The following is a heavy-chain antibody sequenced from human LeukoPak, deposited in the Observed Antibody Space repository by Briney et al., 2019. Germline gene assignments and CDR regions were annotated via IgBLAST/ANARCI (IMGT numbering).Heavy chain of an antibody. V-gene: IGHV3-11*04. Sequence: PGGSLRLSCAASGFTFSDYYMSWIRQAPGKGLEWVSYISSSGSSIYYADSVKGRFTISRDNARNSLYLQMNSLRAEDTAVYYCARDLTMVRGVINWGQGTLVTVSS. CDR3: ARDLTMVRGVIN. D-gene: IGHD3-10*01. J-gene: IGHJ1*01. CDR1: GFTFSDYY. CDR2: ISSSGSSI.